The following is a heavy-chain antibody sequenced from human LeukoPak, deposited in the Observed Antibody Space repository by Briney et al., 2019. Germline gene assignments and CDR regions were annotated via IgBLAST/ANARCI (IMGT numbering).Heavy chain of an antibody. CDR2: ISAYNGNT. CDR1: GYTFTSYG. D-gene: IGHD1-26*01. J-gene: IGHJ6*02. Sequence: ASVKVSCKASGYTFTSYGISWVRQAPGQGLEWMGWISAYNGNTNYAQKLQGRVTMTTDTSTSTAYMELRSLRSDDTAVYYCARDPGIVGATTPYYYYGMDVWGQGTTVTVSS. CDR3: ARDPGIVGATTPYYYYGMDV. V-gene: IGHV1-18*01.